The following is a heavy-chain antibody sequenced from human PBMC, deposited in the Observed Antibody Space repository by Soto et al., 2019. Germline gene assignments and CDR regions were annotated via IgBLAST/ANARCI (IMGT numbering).Heavy chain of an antibody. CDR3: ARDSRSSSSGTNWFDP. V-gene: IGHV4-31*03. CDR1: GGSISSGGYY. J-gene: IGHJ5*02. CDR2: IYYSGST. D-gene: IGHD6-6*01. Sequence: SETLSLTCTVSGGSISSGGYYWSWIRQHPGKGLEWIGYIYYSGSTYYNPSLKSRVTISVDTSKNQFSLKLSSVTAADTAVYYCARDSRSSSSGTNWFDPWGQGTLVTVSS.